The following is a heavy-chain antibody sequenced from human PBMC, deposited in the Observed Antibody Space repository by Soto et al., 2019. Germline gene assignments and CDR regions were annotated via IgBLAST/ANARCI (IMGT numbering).Heavy chain of an antibody. CDR2: INAGNGNT. CDR1: GYTFTSYG. Sequence: GASVKVSCKASGYTFTSYGISWVRQAPGQGLEWMGWINAGNGNTKYSQKFQGRVTITRDTSASTAYMELSSLRSEDTAVYYCARVMEPGQLEFFDYWGQGTLVTVS. J-gene: IGHJ4*02. CDR3: ARVMEPGQLEFFDY. D-gene: IGHD6-13*01. V-gene: IGHV1-3*01.